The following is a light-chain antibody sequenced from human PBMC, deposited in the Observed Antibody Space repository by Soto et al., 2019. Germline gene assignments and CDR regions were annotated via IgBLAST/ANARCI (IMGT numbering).Light chain of an antibody. CDR2: GAS. CDR1: QSVSNNY. J-gene: IGKJ1*01. V-gene: IGKV3-20*01. CDR3: QQYGSSGT. Sequence: EMVFRHSPGTLSRSPAARATLXSMASQSVSNNYLAWYQQKPGQAPRLLIYGASNRATGVPDRFSGSGSGTDFTLTISRLEPEDFAVYYCQQYGSSGTFGQGTKVDIK.